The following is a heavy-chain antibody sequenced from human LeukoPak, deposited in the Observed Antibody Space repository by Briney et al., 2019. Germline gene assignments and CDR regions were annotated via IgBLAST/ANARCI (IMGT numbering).Heavy chain of an antibody. J-gene: IGHJ4*02. CDR1: GGSISSGSYY. Sequence: SETLSLTCTVSGGSISSGSYYWSWIRQPAGKGLKWIGRIYTSGSTNYNPSLKSRVTISVDTSKNQFSLKLSSVTAADTAVYYCARGPSGSYWMGPFYWGQGTLVTVSS. D-gene: IGHD3-10*01. CDR2: IYTSGST. V-gene: IGHV4-61*02. CDR3: ARGPSGSYWMGPFY.